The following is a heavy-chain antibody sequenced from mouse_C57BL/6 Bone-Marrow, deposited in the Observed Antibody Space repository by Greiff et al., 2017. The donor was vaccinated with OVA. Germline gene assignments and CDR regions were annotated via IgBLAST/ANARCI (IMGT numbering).Heavy chain of an antibody. D-gene: IGHD2-12*01. CDR1: GYAFSSSW. CDR2: IYPGDGDT. V-gene: IGHV1-82*01. CDR3: AIYSYFDY. Sequence: QVQLKESGPELVKPGASVKISCKASGYAFSSSWMNWVKQRPGKGLEWIGRIYPGDGDTNYNGKFKGKATLTADKSSSTAYMQLSSLTSEDSAVYFCAIYSYFDYWGQGTTLTVSS. J-gene: IGHJ2*01.